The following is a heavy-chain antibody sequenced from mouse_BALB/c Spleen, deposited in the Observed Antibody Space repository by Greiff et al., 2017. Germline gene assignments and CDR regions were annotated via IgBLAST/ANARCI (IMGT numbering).Heavy chain of an antibody. D-gene: IGHD3-3*01. CDR2: INPSNGGT. CDR3: TRGGRGWYFDV. CDR1: GYTFTSYY. Sequence: QVQLQQSGAELVKPGASVKLSCKASGYTFTSYYMYWVKQRPGQGLEWIGEINPSNGGTNFNEKFKSKATLTVDKSSSTAYMQLSSLTSEDSAVYYCTRGGRGWYFDVWGAGTTVTVSS. V-gene: IGHV1S81*02. J-gene: IGHJ1*01.